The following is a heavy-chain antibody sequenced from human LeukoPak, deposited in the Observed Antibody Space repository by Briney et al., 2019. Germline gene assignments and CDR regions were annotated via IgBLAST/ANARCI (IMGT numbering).Heavy chain of an antibody. V-gene: IGHV6-1*01. Sequence: TLSLTCAISGDSVSSNSVTWNWIRQSPSRGLAWLGRTYYRSTWYNDYAVSVRGRITVNPDTSKNQFSLHLNSVTPEDTAVYYCARRLTQYDCFDPWGXGILVTVSS. CDR2: TYYRSTWYN. CDR1: GDSVSSNSVT. CDR3: ARRLTQYDCFDP. J-gene: IGHJ5*02. D-gene: IGHD2-2*01.